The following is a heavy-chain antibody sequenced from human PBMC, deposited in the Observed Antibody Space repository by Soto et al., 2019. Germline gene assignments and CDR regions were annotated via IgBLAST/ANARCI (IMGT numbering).Heavy chain of an antibody. Sequence: SVKVSCKASGGTFSSYAISWVRQAPGQGLEWMGGIIPIFGTANYAQKFQGRVTITADESTSTAYMELSSLRSEDTAVYYCARDWDTVKVGEIGYYYYNGMDVWGQGTTVTVSS. CDR3: ARDWDTVKVGEIGYYYYNGMDV. CDR2: IIPIFGTA. J-gene: IGHJ6*02. V-gene: IGHV1-69*13. CDR1: GGTFSSYA. D-gene: IGHD4-4*01.